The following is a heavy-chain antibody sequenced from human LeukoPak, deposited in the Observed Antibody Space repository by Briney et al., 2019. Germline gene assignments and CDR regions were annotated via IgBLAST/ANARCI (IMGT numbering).Heavy chain of an antibody. CDR2: IYYSGST. CDR3: ARGQQKLLPFDY. Sequence: SETLSLTCTVSGVSISSYYWSWMRQPPGKGLEWIRYIYYSGSTNYNPSLKSRVTISVDTSKNQFSLKLSSVTAADTAVYYCARGQQKLLPFDYWGQGTLVTVSS. CDR1: GVSISSYY. J-gene: IGHJ4*02. V-gene: IGHV4-59*01. D-gene: IGHD6-13*01.